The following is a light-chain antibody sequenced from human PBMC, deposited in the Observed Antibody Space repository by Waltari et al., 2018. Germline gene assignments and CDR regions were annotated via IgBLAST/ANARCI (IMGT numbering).Light chain of an antibody. Sequence: EIVMTQSPATLSVSPGERATLSCRASQSVGVTLAWYQQKPVQAPNPLIYDTSTRATGVPAKFSGSGSGTEFTLTISSLQSEDFAIYYCQQYNLWPRTFGQGTRVEIK. V-gene: IGKV3-15*01. J-gene: IGKJ1*01. CDR2: DTS. CDR1: QSVGVT. CDR3: QQYNLWPRT.